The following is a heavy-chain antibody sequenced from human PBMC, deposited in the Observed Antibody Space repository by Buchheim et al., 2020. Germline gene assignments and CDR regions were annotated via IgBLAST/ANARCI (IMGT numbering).Heavy chain of an antibody. CDR1: GFTFTSYG. J-gene: IGHJ4*02. CDR2: IWFDGSEK. CDR3: AGDRGIGWNEALDY. V-gene: IGHV3-33*01. Sequence: QVQLVESGGGVVHPGRSLRLSCAASGFTFTSYGMHWVRQAPGKGLEWVALIWFDGSEKYYADSVKGRFTISREHSKNALLLQMDSLRAEDTAVYFCAGDRGIGWNEALDYWGQGT. D-gene: IGHD1-1*01.